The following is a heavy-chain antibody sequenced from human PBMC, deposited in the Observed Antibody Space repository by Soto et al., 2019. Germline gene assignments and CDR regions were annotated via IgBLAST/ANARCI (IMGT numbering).Heavy chain of an antibody. CDR2: INHSGST. J-gene: IGHJ6*03. CDR3: ARGRDDILTGQLGLGTVRAPKYYYYYMDV. CDR1: GGSFSGYY. D-gene: IGHD3-9*01. Sequence: SETLSLTCAVYGGSFSGYYWSWIRQPPGKGLEWIGEINHSGSTNYNPSLKSRVTISVDTSKNQFSLKLSSVTAADTAVYYCARGRDDILTGQLGLGTVRAPKYYYYYMDVWGKGTTVTVSS. V-gene: IGHV4-34*01.